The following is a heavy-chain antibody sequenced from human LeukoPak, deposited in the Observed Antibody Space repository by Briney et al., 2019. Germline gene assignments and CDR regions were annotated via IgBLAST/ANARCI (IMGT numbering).Heavy chain of an antibody. J-gene: IGHJ4*02. CDR3: ATDYDFWSA. Sequence: PGGSLRLSCAASGFTFSSYGMHWVRQAPGKGLEWVAVIWYDGSNKYYTDSVKGRFTISRDNSKNTLYLQMNSLRAEDTAVYYCATDYDFWSAGGQGTLVTVSS. CDR2: IWYDGSNK. V-gene: IGHV3-33*01. CDR1: GFTFSSYG. D-gene: IGHD3-3*01.